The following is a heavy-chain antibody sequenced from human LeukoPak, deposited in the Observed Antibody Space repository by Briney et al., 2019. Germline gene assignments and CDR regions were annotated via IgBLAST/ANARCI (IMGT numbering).Heavy chain of an antibody. Sequence: SETLSLTCAVYAGSFSGYYWSWIRQPPGKGLEWIGEIKHSGSTDYNPSLKSRVTISVDTSKNQFSLRLSSVTAADTAVYYCATRIAVDDCGFDPWGQGTLVTVSS. J-gene: IGHJ5*02. D-gene: IGHD6-19*01. V-gene: IGHV4-34*01. CDR3: ATRIAVDDCGFDP. CDR1: AGSFSGYY. CDR2: IKHSGST.